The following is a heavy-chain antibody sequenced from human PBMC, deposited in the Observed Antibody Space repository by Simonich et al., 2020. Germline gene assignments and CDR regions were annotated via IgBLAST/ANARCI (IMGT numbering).Heavy chain of an antibody. V-gene: IGHV4-39*01. CDR3: ARHAGFAFDI. D-gene: IGHD6-13*01. CDR2: FYYSGRT. CDR1: GGSISSSSYY. Sequence: QLQLQESGPGLVKPSETLSLTCTVSGGSISSSSYYWGWIRQPPGKGLEWIGSFYYSGRTYYNPSLKGRVTISVDTSKNQFSLKLSSVTAADTAVYYCARHAGFAFDIWGQGTMVTVSS. J-gene: IGHJ3*02.